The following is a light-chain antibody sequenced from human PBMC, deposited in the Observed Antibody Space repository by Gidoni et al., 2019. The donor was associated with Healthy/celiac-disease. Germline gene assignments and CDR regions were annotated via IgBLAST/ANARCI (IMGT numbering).Light chain of an antibody. CDR2: AAS. Sequence: DIQMTQSPSSLSASVGDRVTITCRASQSISSYLNWYQQKPGKAPKLLIYAASSLQSGVPSRFSGSGSEDFATYYCQQSYSTPQTFGQGTKVEIK. CDR3: QQSYSTPQT. J-gene: IGKJ1*01. V-gene: IGKV1-39*01. CDR1: QSISSY.